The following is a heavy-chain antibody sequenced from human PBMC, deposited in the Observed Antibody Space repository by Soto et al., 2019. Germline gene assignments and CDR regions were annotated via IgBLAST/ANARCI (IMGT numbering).Heavy chain of an antibody. J-gene: IGHJ4*02. CDR2: ISYDGSNT. Sequence: QVQLVESGGGVVQPGRSLRLSCAASGFSFSNYAMNWVRQAPGKGPEWVAVISYDGSNTYYADSVKGRFTFSRDNSKKDLFLQMNSLRVEDTAVYYCVRVRVQELWFGELDYWGQGTLVTVSS. D-gene: IGHD3-10*01. CDR3: VRVRVQELWFGELDY. V-gene: IGHV3-30-3*01. CDR1: GFSFSNYA.